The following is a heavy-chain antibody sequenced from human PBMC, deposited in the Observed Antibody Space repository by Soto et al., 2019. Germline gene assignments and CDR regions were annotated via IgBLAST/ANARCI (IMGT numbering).Heavy chain of an antibody. V-gene: IGHV3-48*01. CDR2: IASSSSPT. J-gene: IGHJ4*02. CDR1: GFTFSSYS. Sequence: GGSLRLSCAVSGFTFSSYSMNWVRQAPGKGLEWLAYIASSSSPTYYADSVKGRFTISRDNAKNSLYLQMNSLRAEDTAVYYCARIFSVTVVKGPFDYWGQGTLVTVSS. CDR3: ARIFSVTVVKGPFDY. D-gene: IGHD2-21*01.